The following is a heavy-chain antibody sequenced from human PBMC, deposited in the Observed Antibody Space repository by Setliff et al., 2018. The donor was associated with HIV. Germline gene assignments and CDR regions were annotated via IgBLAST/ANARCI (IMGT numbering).Heavy chain of an antibody. CDR1: GYIFSGYY. D-gene: IGHD2-15*01. CDR2: INPSGAST. CDR3: ARGPHKYCSVTNCMYDL. Sequence: GASVKVSCKASGYIFSGYYLHWVRQAPGQGLEWMGMINPSGASTSYAQKFQGRVTMTRDTSTSTVYMELSSLRSEDTAVYYCARGPHKYCSVTNCMYDLWGQGTLVTVSS. V-gene: IGHV1-46*03. J-gene: IGHJ4*02.